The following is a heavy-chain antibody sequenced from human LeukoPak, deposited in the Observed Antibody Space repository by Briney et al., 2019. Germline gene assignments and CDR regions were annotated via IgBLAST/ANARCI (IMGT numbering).Heavy chain of an antibody. Sequence: PGRSLRLSCAASGFTFSSYAMHWVRQAPGKGLEWVAVISYDGSNKYYADSVKGQFTISRDNSKNTLYLQMNSLRAEDTAVYYCARELRGDIVVVPAAMADYWGQGTLVTVSS. D-gene: IGHD2-2*01. V-gene: IGHV3-30-3*01. CDR1: GFTFSSYA. CDR3: ARELRGDIVVVPAAMADY. J-gene: IGHJ4*02. CDR2: ISYDGSNK.